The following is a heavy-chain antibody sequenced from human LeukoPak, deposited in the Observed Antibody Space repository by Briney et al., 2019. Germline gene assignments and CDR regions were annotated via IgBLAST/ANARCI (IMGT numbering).Heavy chain of an antibody. CDR1: GFTFSSSW. J-gene: IGHJ3*01. CDR2: ISSDVTNT. CDR3: ARGDWGSALS. V-gene: IGHV3-74*01. D-gene: IGHD7-27*01. Sequence: GGSLRLSCAASGFTFSSSWLHWVRQAPGRGLVWVSRISSDVTNTAYGDSVEGRFTISRDNAKNTLYLQMNSLRVDDTGVYYCARGDWGSALSWGRGTMVTVSS.